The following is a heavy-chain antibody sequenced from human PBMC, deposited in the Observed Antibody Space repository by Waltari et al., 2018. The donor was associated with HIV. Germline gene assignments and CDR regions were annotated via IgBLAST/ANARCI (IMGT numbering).Heavy chain of an antibody. CDR3: ARGRGTYGYYYYGMDV. J-gene: IGHJ6*02. V-gene: IGHV4-34*01. CDR2: INHSGST. CDR1: GGSFSGYY. D-gene: IGHD4-17*01. Sequence: QVQLQQWGAGLLKPSETLSLTCAVYGGSFSGYYWSWFRQPPGKGLEWIGEINHSGSTNYNPSLKSRVTISVDTSKNQFSLKLSSVTAADTAVYYCARGRGTYGYYYYGMDVWGQGTTVTVSS.